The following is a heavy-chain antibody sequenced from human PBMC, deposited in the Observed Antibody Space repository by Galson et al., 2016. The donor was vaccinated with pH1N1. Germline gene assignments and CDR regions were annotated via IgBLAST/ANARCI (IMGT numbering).Heavy chain of an antibody. V-gene: IGHV4-61*09. CDR2: IYTSGST. J-gene: IGHJ5*02. Sequence: TLSLTCTVSGGSISSGSSYWSWIRQPAGKGLEWIGYIYTSGSTNYNPSLKSRVTISVDTSKNQFSLKLSSVTAADTAVYYCARANYGDYGGWFDPWGQGPQVTVSS. CDR1: GGSISSGSSY. CDR3: ARANYGDYGGWFDP. D-gene: IGHD4-17*01.